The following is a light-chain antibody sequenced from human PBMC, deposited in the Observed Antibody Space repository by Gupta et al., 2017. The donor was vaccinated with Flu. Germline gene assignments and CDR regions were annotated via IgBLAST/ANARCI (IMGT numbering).Light chain of an antibody. CDR3: QQDCSSWT. V-gene: IGKV3-20*01. J-gene: IGKJ1*01. Sequence: PGTLSLSPGERAALSCRASQSVTYSYLGWEQQKPGQAPRLIIYGASSSDMGITDRFSGSGDGKDFTLTSSRREDEDFAVYYGQQDCSSWTFGQGTKVEIK. CDR2: GAS. CDR1: QSVTYSY.